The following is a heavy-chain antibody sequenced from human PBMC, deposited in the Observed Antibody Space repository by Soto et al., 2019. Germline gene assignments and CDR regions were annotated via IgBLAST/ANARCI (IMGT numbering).Heavy chain of an antibody. D-gene: IGHD6-25*01. V-gene: IGHV4-59*08. CDR1: GGSISSYY. Sequence: SETLSLTCTVSGGSISSYYWSWIRQPPGKGLEWIGYIYYSGSTNYNPSLKSRVTISVDTSKNQFSLKLSSVTAADTAVSYCARRKREGPMDVWGKGTTVTVSS. CDR2: IYYSGST. CDR3: ARRKREGPMDV. J-gene: IGHJ6*03.